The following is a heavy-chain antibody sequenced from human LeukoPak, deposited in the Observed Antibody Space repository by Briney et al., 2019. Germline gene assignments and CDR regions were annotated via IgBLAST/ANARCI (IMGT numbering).Heavy chain of an antibody. CDR3: ARDHYGSGSY. CDR2: ISYSGGST. V-gene: IGHV3-23*01. J-gene: IGHJ4*02. D-gene: IGHD3-10*01. Sequence: GGSLRLSCTATGFTFSNYAMSWVRQAPGKGLEWVSGISYSGGSTYYADSVKGQFTISRDNSKNTLYLQMNSLRAEDTAVYFCARDHYGSGSYWGQGTLVTVSS. CDR1: GFTFSNYA.